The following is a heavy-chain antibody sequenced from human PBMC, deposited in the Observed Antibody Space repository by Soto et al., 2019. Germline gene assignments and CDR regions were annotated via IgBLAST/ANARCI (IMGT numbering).Heavy chain of an antibody. J-gene: IGHJ3*02. CDR2: ILPMLDIT. CDR1: GGTFSTYT. D-gene: IGHD6-13*01. Sequence: QVQLVQSGAEVKKPGSSVKVSCKASGGTFSTYTIIWVRQAPGQGLEWMGRILPMLDITTSAQRFQGRVTTTADKSTSTAYQELRSLRSEDTAVYYCTPGSWSAETFDIWGRGTMVTVSS. V-gene: IGHV1-69*02. CDR3: TPGSWSAETFDI.